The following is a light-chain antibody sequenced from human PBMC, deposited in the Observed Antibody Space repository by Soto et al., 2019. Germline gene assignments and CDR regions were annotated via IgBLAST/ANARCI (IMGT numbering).Light chain of an antibody. J-gene: IGKJ1*01. CDR3: LQYHNLWA. CDR1: QSVSSY. V-gene: IGKV3-11*01. CDR2: DAS. Sequence: EIVVTQSPAAVSLPPGERATLSCRASQSVSSYLAWYQQKPGQAPRLLIYDASNRATGIPGRFSGSGSGTDFTLTIISLASEDFGVYSCLQYHNLWAFGQGTKVAIK.